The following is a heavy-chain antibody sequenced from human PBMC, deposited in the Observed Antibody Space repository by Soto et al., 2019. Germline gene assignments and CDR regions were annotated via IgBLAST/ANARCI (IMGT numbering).Heavy chain of an antibody. CDR2: ISGSGGST. V-gene: IGHV3-23*01. J-gene: IGHJ3*02. CDR1: GFTVSSYA. CDR3: AKDRITMVRGPRVSAFDI. Sequence: EVQLLESGGGLVQPGGSLRLSCAASGFTVSSYAISWVRQAPGKGLEWVSAISGSGGSTYYADSVKGRFTISRDNSKNSLYLQMNSLRAEDTAVYYCAKDRITMVRGPRVSAFDIWGQGTMVTVSS. D-gene: IGHD3-10*01.